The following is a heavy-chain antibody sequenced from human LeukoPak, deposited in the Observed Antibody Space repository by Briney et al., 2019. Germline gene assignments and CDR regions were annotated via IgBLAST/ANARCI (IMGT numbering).Heavy chain of an antibody. Sequence: ASVKVPCKASGYTFTGYYMHWVRQAPGQGLEWMGWINPNSGGTNYAQKFQGRVTMTRDTSISTAYMELSRLRSDDTAVYYCARLKEVGATTKFDYWGQGTLVTVSS. CDR2: INPNSGGT. D-gene: IGHD1-26*01. J-gene: IGHJ4*02. V-gene: IGHV1-2*02. CDR3: ARLKEVGATTKFDY. CDR1: GYTFTGYY.